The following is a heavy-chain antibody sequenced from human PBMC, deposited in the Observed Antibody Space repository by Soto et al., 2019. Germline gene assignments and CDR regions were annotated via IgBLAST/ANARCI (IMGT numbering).Heavy chain of an antibody. CDR2: IIPMSAAV. J-gene: IGHJ4*02. Sequence: QVQLVQSGAEVKKPGSSVKVSCKASGGTLNNLAITWVRQAPGQGLGCMGEIIPMSAAVHYAQRFQDRVRITADESTSTAYMELSSLRSDDTAVYYCAREFTMTRHFDYWAQGALVTVSS. CDR1: GGTLNNLA. D-gene: IGHD4-17*01. V-gene: IGHV1-69*01. CDR3: AREFTMTRHFDY.